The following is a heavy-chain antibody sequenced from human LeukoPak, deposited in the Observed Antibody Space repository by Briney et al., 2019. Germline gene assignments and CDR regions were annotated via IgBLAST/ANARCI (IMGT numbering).Heavy chain of an antibody. V-gene: IGHV3-30*04. CDR2: ISYDGSNK. CDR1: GFTFSTYA. D-gene: IGHD3-3*01. CDR3: ARWGGQYDFWSGYYSFDY. Sequence: GGSLRLSCAASGFTFSTYAMHWVRQAPGKGLEWVGVISYDGSNKYYADSVKGRFTISRDNSKNTLHLQMNSLRGEDTAVYYCARWGGQYDFWSGYYSFDYWGQGTPVTVSS. J-gene: IGHJ4*02.